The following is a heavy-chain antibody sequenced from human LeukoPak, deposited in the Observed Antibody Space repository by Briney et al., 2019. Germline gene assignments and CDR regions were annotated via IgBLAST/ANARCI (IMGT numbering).Heavy chain of an antibody. J-gene: IGHJ4*02. V-gene: IGHV4-34*01. Sequence: PSETLSLTCAVYGGSFSGYYWSWIRQPPGKGLEWIGEINHSGSTNYNPSLKSRVTISVDTSKNQFSLKLSSVTAADTAMYYCAGGTTVVTGFDYWGQGTLVTVSS. CDR1: GGSFSGYY. D-gene: IGHD4-17*01. CDR3: AGGTTVVTGFDY. CDR2: INHSGST.